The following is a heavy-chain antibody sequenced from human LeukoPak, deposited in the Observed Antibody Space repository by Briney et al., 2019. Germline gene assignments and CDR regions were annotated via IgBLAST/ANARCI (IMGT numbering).Heavy chain of an antibody. CDR2: IYYSGST. J-gene: IGHJ6*03. CDR3: AGVVGGSYSMDV. CDR1: GGSVSSGSYY. Sequence: SETLSLTCTASGGSVSSGSYYWSWIRQPPGKGLEWIGYIYYSGSTKYNPSLKSRVTISIDTSKNQFSLKLSSVTAADTTMYYCAGVVGGSYSMDVWGQGTTVTVSS. D-gene: IGHD1-26*01. V-gene: IGHV4-61*01.